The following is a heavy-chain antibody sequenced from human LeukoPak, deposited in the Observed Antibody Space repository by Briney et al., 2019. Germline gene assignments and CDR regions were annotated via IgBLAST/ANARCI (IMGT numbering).Heavy chain of an antibody. D-gene: IGHD2-21*02. CDR2: MNPNSGNT. CDR1: GYTFTSYD. Sequence: ASVKVSCKASGYTFTSYDINWVRQATGQGLEWMGWMNPNSGNTGYAQKFQGRVTITRNTSISTAYMELSSLRSEDTAVYYCARDHYHKIHSVMVTAPDYWGQGTLVIVSS. J-gene: IGHJ4*02. CDR3: ARDHYHKIHSVMVTAPDY. V-gene: IGHV1-8*03.